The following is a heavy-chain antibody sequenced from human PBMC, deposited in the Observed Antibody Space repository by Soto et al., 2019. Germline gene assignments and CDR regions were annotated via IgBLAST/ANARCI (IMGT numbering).Heavy chain of an antibody. CDR3: ARGRYGDY. D-gene: IGHD1-1*01. CDR2: ISAHNGNT. CDR1: GYAFTTYG. V-gene: IGHV1-18*01. J-gene: IGHJ4*02. Sequence: QVHLVQSGAAVKKPGASVTVSCQASGYAFTTYGITWVRQAPGQGLEWMGWISAHNGNTNYAQKLQGRVTVTRDTSTSTAYMELRSLRSDDTAVYYCARGRYGDYWGQGALVTVSS.